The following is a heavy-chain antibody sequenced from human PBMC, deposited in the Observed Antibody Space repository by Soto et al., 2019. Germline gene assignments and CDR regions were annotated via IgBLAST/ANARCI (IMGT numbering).Heavy chain of an antibody. J-gene: IGHJ5*01. CDR2: LSYSGGN. CDR1: GGPISNSY. Sequence: SETLSLTCTVSGGPISNSYWGWIRQPPGKGLEWIGYLSYSGGNNYNPSLKSRVAIFGDTSKNQVSLQLRSVTSADTAVYYCARGRYCSGISCYVFDSWGQGTLVTSPQ. CDR3: ARGRYCSGISCYVFDS. D-gene: IGHD2-15*01. V-gene: IGHV4-59*01.